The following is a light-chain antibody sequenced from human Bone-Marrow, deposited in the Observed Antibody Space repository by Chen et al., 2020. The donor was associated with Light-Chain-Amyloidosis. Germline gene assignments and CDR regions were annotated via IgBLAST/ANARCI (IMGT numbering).Light chain of an antibody. CDR3: QVWDRSSDRPV. Sequence: SSVLTQPSSLSVAPGQTATIACGGNNIGSTSVHWYQQTPGQAPLLVVYDDSDRPSGIPERVSGSNSGNTATLTISRVEAGDEADYYCQVWDRSSDRPVFGGGTKLTVL. CDR1: NIGSTS. V-gene: IGLV3-21*02. J-gene: IGLJ3*02. CDR2: DDS.